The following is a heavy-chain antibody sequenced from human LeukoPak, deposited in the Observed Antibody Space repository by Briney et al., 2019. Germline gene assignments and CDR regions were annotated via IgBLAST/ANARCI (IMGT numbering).Heavy chain of an antibody. CDR1: GYTFSNFD. Sequence: ASVTVSCKASGYTFSNFDVNGVRQAPGQGLEWMAWMNPDSGDTGYEGKFQARLTMSRNTSITTASMELSSLTSEDTAVYYCARSRRGYYMDVWGKGTTVIVSS. V-gene: IGHV1-8*02. CDR2: MNPDSGDT. J-gene: IGHJ6*03. CDR3: ARSRRGYYMDV.